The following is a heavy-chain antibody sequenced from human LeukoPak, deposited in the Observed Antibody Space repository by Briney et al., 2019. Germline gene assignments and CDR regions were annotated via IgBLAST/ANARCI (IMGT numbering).Heavy chain of an antibody. V-gene: IGHV3-23*01. D-gene: IGHD2-8*01. Sequence: GGSLRLSCVASGFTFSSYAATWVRQAPGKGLEWVSSISGSGGRADYADSVKGQFTISRDNSKNTLYLQMNSLGADDTAVYYCAKGRGHCIDGVCHNYYYMDVWGKGTTVTVS. CDR1: GFTFSSYA. CDR2: ISGSGGRA. CDR3: AKGRGHCIDGVCHNYYYMDV. J-gene: IGHJ6*03.